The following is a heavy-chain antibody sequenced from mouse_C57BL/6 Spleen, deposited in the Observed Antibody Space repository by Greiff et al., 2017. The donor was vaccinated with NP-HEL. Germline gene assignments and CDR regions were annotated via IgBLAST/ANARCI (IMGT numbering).Heavy chain of an antibody. D-gene: IGHD3-2*02. V-gene: IGHV1-39*01. J-gene: IGHJ4*01. CDR1: GYSFTDYN. Sequence: LVESGPELVKPGASVKISCKASGYSFTDYNMNWVKQSNGKSLEWIGVINPNYGTTSYNPQFKGKATLTGDQSSSKAYMKHNRLTSEESAVYDCARSKADQYSAMDCWGQGTSVTVAS. CDR3: ARSKADQYSAMDC. CDR2: INPNYGTT.